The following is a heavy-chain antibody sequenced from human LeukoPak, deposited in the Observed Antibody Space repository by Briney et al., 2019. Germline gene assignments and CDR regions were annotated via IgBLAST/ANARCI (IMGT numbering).Heavy chain of an antibody. J-gene: IGHJ6*04. CDR2: IFYSGST. CDR3: ARDGRTWVV. D-gene: IGHD2-15*01. Sequence: PSETLSLTCTVSGGSISSHYWSWIRRPPGKRLEWIGYIFYSGSTNYNPSLKSRVTISVDTSKNQFSLKLSSVTAADTAVYYCARDGRTWVVWGKGTTVTVSS. CDR1: GGSISSHY. V-gene: IGHV4-59*11.